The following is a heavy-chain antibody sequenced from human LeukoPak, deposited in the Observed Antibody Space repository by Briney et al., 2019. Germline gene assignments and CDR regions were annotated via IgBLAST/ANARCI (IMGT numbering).Heavy chain of an antibody. Sequence: PSETLSLTCTVSGGSISSYYWSWIRQPPGKGLEWIGYIYYSGSTNYNPSLKSRVTISVDTSKNQFSLKLSSVTAADTAVYYCARRITIFGVVTYDAFDIWGQGTMVTVSS. CDR3: ARRITIFGVVTYDAFDI. V-gene: IGHV4-59*08. CDR2: IYYSGST. J-gene: IGHJ3*02. CDR1: GGSISSYY. D-gene: IGHD3-3*01.